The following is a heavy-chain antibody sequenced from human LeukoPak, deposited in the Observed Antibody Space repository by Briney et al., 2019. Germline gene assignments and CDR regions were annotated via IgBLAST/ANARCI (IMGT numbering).Heavy chain of an antibody. V-gene: IGHV4-61*02. CDR3: AGESIAVVQH. CDR2: IYTSGST. D-gene: IGHD6-19*01. CDR1: GGSISSGSYY. Sequence: SQTLSLTCTVSGGSISSGSYYWSWIRQPAGKGLEWIGRIYTSGSTNYNPSLKSRVTISVDTSKNQFSLKLSSVTAADTAVYYCAGESIAVVQHWGQGTLVTVSS. J-gene: IGHJ1*01.